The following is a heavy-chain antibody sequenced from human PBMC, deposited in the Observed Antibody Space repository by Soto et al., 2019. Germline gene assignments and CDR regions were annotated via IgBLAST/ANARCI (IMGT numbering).Heavy chain of an antibody. Sequence: SETLSLTCAVYGGSFSDYYWSWIRQPPGKGLEWIGEINHSGSTNYNPSLKSRVTMSVDTSKNQFSLKLSSVTAADTAVYYCARKVRRGATHWGQGTLVTVSS. V-gene: IGHV4-34*01. CDR2: INHSGST. J-gene: IGHJ4*02. CDR1: GGSFSDYY. CDR3: ARKVRRGATH. D-gene: IGHD1-26*01.